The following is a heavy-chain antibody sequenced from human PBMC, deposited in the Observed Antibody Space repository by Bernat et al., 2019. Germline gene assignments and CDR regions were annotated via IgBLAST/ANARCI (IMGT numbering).Heavy chain of an antibody. V-gene: IGHV3-33*01. Sequence: QVQLVESGGGVVQPGRSLRLSCAASGFTFSSHDMRWVRQAPGKGLEWVAVIWYDGSNKYYTDSVKGRFTISRDNSKNTLYLQMNSLRAEDTAVYYCARGDYYDSSGYYYGRAFDIWGQGTMVTVSS. CDR2: IWYDGSNK. J-gene: IGHJ3*02. CDR3: ARGDYYDSSGYYYGRAFDI. CDR1: GFTFSSHD. D-gene: IGHD3-22*01.